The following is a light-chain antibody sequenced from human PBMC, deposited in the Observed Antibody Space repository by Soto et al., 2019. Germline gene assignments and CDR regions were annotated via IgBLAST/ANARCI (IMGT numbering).Light chain of an antibody. CDR3: QQYGSSPWT. CDR2: GAS. Sequence: EIVLTQSPGTLSLSPGERATLSCRASQSVSSSYLAWYQQKPGQAPRLLIYGASSRATGIPDRFRGSGSGTDFTLTNSRLEPEDIAVYYCQQYGSSPWTFGQGTKVEIK. J-gene: IGKJ1*01. CDR1: QSVSSSY. V-gene: IGKV3-20*01.